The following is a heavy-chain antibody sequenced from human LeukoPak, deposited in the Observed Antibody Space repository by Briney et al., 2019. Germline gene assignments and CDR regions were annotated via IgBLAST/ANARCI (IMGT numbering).Heavy chain of an antibody. V-gene: IGHV3-23*01. CDR2: ISGGGDST. CDR1: GFTFSSYA. D-gene: IGHD2-15*01. Sequence: GGSLRPSCTASGFTFSSYAMSWVRQPPGKGLEWVSLISGGGDSTYYADSVKGRFTISRDNSKNTLYLEMSSLRAEDTAVYYCGKDRNVYCSGGSCYTLWGQGTLVTVSS. CDR3: GKDRNVYCSGGSCYTL. J-gene: IGHJ4*02.